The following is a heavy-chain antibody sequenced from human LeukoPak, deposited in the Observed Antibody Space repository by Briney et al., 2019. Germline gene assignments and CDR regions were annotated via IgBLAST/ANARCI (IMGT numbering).Heavy chain of an antibody. CDR1: GGSISSYY. CDR3: ARDFAAVAGGYFDY. V-gene: IGHV4-59*01. Sequence: SETLSLTCTVSGGSISSYYWSWIRQPPGEGLEWIGYIYYSGSTNYNPSLKSRVTISVDTSKNQFSLKLSSVTAADTAVYYCARDFAAVAGGYFDYWGQGTLVTVSS. J-gene: IGHJ4*02. CDR2: IYYSGST. D-gene: IGHD6-19*01.